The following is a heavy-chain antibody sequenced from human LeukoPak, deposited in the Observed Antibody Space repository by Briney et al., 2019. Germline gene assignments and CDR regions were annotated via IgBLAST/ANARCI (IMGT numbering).Heavy chain of an antibody. V-gene: IGHV3-23*01. CDR1: GFTFRSYG. CDR3: AKEGDEDYDILSGYYIPFDD. D-gene: IGHD3-9*01. Sequence: GGSLRLFCAASGFTFRSYGVSCVRHARGKGLECVSATSGRGGSTYYAHCVRGRSIIPRDKSKITLYLEMNSLRAEDTAVYYCAKEGDEDYDILSGYYIPFDDWGQGALVTVSS. CDR2: TSGRGGST. J-gene: IGHJ4*02.